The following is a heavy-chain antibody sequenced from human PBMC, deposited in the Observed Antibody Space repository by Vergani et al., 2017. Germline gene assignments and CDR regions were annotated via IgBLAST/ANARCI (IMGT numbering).Heavy chain of an antibody. Sequence: EVQLVESGGGLVKPGGSLRLSCAASGFTFSSYSMNWVRQAPGKGLEWVSGIDRNYGVKNGNSFEGRFSISRDNAKKAVFLQMRSLRAEDAAVYYCARDYTRGGCPDNYGMDVWGQGATVTGSS. CDR2: IDRNYGV. J-gene: IGHJ6*02. D-gene: IGHD3-16*01. V-gene: IGHV3-21*01. CDR3: ARDYTRGGCPDNYGMDV. CDR1: GFTFSSYS.